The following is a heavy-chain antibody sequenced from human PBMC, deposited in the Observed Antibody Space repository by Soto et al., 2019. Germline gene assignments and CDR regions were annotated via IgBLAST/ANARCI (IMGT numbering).Heavy chain of an antibody. V-gene: IGHV5-10-1*01. CDR1: GYSFTSYW. J-gene: IGHJ6*02. Sequence: GESLKISCKGSGYSFTSYWISWVRQMPGKGLEWMGRIDPSDSYTNYSPSFQGHVTISADKSISTAYLQWSSLKASDTATYYCAIVRGVVYYYYYYGMDVWGQGTTVTVSS. CDR3: AIVRGVVYYYYYYGMDV. D-gene: IGHD3-10*01. CDR2: IDPSDSYT.